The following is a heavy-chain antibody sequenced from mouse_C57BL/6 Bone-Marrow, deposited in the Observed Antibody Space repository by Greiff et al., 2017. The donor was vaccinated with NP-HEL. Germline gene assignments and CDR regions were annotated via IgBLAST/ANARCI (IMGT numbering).Heavy chain of an antibody. V-gene: IGHV2-2*01. Sequence: VQLQQSGPGLVQPSQSLSIPCTVSGFSLTSYGVHWVRQSPGKGLEWLGVIWSGGSTDYNAAFISRLSISKDNSKSQVFFKMNSLQADDTAIYYCARGSAYWGQGTLVTVSA. CDR2: IWSGGST. J-gene: IGHJ3*01. D-gene: IGHD1-1*01. CDR1: GFSLTSYG. CDR3: ARGSAY.